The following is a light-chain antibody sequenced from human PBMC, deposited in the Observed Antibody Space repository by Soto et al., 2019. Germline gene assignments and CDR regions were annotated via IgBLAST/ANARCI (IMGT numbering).Light chain of an antibody. CDR2: WAS. CDR3: QQYNNYPLT. CDR1: QSVLFSSKNQNY. J-gene: IGKJ4*01. Sequence: DIVMTLSPDSLAVSLGEMATINCKSSQSVLFSSKNQNYLAWYQQKPGQPPRXLIYWASTRESGVPERFSGSGSGTEFTLTISSLQPDDFETYYCQQYNNYPLTFGGGTKVDIK. V-gene: IGKV4-1*01.